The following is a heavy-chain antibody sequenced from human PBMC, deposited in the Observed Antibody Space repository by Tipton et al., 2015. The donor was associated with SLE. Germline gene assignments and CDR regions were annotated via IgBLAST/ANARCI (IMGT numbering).Heavy chain of an antibody. D-gene: IGHD2-15*01. CDR3: AREGWSLDS. J-gene: IGHJ4*02. CDR2: IHSSGTS. CDR1: GASVSSADYY. Sequence: LRLSCTVSGASVSSADYYWNWIRQHPVKGLEWIGYIHSSGTSIFNVSLTTRLSLSVDTSKNQFSLNLKSLTAADTAVYYCAREGWSLDSWGQGTRVTVSS. V-gene: IGHV4-61*08.